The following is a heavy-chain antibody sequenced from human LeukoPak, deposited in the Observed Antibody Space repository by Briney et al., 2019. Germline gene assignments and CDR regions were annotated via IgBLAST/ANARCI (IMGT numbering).Heavy chain of an antibody. D-gene: IGHD6-13*01. V-gene: IGHV7-4-1*02. Sequence: GASVKVSCKASGYTFTSYAMNWVRQAPGQGLEWMGWINTNTGNPTYAQGFTGRFVFSLDTSVSTAYLQISSLKAEDTAVYYCARTHHQPPGKQLVRRFDPWGQGTLVTVSS. J-gene: IGHJ5*02. CDR1: GYTFTSYA. CDR2: INTNTGNP. CDR3: ARTHHQPPGKQLVRRFDP.